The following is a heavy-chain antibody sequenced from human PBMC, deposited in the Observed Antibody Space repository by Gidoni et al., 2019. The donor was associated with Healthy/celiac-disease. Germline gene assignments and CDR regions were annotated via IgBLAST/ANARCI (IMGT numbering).Heavy chain of an antibody. Sequence: QVQLQESGPGLVKPSETLSLTCTVSGYSISSGYYWGWIRQPPGKGLEWIGSIYHSGSTYYNPSLKSRVTISVDTSKNQFSLKLSSVTAADTAVYYCAREVEGGIVVVQGWFDPWGQGTLVTVSS. V-gene: IGHV4-38-2*02. CDR2: IYHSGST. CDR3: AREVEGGIVVVQGWFDP. CDR1: GYSISSGYY. J-gene: IGHJ5*02. D-gene: IGHD2-21*01.